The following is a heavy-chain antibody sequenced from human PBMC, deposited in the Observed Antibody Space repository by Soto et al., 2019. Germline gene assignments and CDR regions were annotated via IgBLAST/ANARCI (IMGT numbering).Heavy chain of an antibody. CDR2: IKPSGGST. Sequence: ASVKLSCKASGYTFTSYYRHWVRKAPGQGLEWMGIIKPSGGSTSYAQKFQGRVTMTRDTSTSTVYMELSSLRSEDTAVYYCAAASGGSCCTFDYWGQGTLVTVS. J-gene: IGHJ4*02. D-gene: IGHD2-15*01. V-gene: IGHV1-46*03. CDR1: GYTFTSYY. CDR3: AAASGGSCCTFDY.